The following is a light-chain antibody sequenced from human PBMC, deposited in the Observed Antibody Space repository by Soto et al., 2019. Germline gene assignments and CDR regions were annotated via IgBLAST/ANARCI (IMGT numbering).Light chain of an antibody. Sequence: DIQMTQSPSSLSASVGDRVTITCQASQDISNYLNWYQQKPGKAPKLLIYDASNLETGVPSRFSGSGSWTDFTFTIRSLQPEDIATYYCQQYYNLSYTFGQGTKLEIK. V-gene: IGKV1-33*01. J-gene: IGKJ2*01. CDR2: DAS. CDR3: QQYYNLSYT. CDR1: QDISNY.